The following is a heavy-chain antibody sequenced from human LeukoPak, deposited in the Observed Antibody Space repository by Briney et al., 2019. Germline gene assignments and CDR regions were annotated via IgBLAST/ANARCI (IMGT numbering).Heavy chain of an antibody. CDR2: IDSGGST. V-gene: IGHV3-53*01. D-gene: IGHD6-13*01. J-gene: IGHJ4*02. CDR1: GFAVSINY. CDR3: ARAAAASPFDY. Sequence: GGSLRLSCEVSGFAVSINYMSWVRQAPGKGLEWVSVIDSGGSTHYADSVKGRFTISRDNSKNTLYLQMNTLRAEDTAVYYCARAAAASPFDYWGQGTLVTVSS.